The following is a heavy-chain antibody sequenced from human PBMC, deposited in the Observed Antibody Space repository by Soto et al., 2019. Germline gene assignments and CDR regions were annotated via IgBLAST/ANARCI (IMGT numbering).Heavy chain of an antibody. CDR3: ARESSSGAFDI. CDR2: IKQDGSEK. V-gene: IGHV3-7*01. J-gene: IGHJ3*02. D-gene: IGHD6-6*01. CDR1: GFTFSSYW. Sequence: EVQLVESGGGVVQPGGSLRLSCAASGFTFSSYWMRWVRQAPGKGLEWVANIKQDGSEKYYVDSVKGRFTISRDNAKNSLYLQMNSLRAEDTAVYYCARESSSGAFDIWGQGTMVTVSS.